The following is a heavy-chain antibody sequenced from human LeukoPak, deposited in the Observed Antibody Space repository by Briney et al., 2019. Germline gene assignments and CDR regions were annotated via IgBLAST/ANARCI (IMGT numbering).Heavy chain of an antibody. CDR1: GFTFSNYW. CDR3: ARDRVYGYESWGD. Sequence: GGSLRLSCAASGFTFSNYWMQWVRQAPGKGLVWVSRINGEGGTSYADSVKGRFTISRDNAKNTVHLQMNSLRAEDTAVYYCARDRVYGYESWGDWGQGTLVTDS. D-gene: IGHD5-18*01. CDR2: INGEGGT. V-gene: IGHV3-74*01. J-gene: IGHJ4*02.